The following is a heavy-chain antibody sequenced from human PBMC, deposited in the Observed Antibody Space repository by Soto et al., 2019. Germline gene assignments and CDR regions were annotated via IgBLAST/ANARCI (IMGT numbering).Heavy chain of an antibody. CDR2: VYSGGAT. D-gene: IGHD3-10*01. Sequence: GGSLRLSCAAFGFTVSSNYMTWVRLAPGKGLEWVSLVYSGGATHYAASGKGRFTISTHSSQSTLFLQMNSLRTEDTATYYCVRGRYGSEIHWGQGTKVTVSS. CDR1: GFTVSSNY. J-gene: IGHJ4*02. CDR3: VRGRYGSEIH. V-gene: IGHV3-53*04.